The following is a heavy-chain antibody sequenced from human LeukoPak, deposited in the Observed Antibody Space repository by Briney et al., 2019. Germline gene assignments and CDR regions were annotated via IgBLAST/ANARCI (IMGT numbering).Heavy chain of an antibody. CDR1: GFTFSSYA. CDR2: ISGSGGST. CDR3: AKDHTKYYYDSSGYYSY. V-gene: IGHV3-23*01. D-gene: IGHD3-22*01. Sequence: GGSLRLSCAASGFTFSSYAMSWVRQAPGKGLEWVSAISGSGGSTYYADYVKGRFTISRDNSKNTLYLQMNSLRDEDTAVYYCAKDHTKYYYDSSGYYSYWGQGTLVTVSS. J-gene: IGHJ4*02.